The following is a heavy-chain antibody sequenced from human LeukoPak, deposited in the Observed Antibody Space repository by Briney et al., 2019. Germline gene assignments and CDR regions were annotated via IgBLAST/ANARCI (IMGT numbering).Heavy chain of an antibody. V-gene: IGHV3-48*03. Sequence: GGSLRLSCAASGFTFSSYEMNWVRQAPGKGLGWVSYISSSGSTIYYADSVKCRFTISRDNAKNSLYPQMNSLRAEDTAVYYCAELGITMIGGVWGKGTTVTISS. CDR3: AELGITMIGGV. J-gene: IGHJ6*04. D-gene: IGHD3-10*02. CDR1: GFTFSSYE. CDR2: ISSSGSTI.